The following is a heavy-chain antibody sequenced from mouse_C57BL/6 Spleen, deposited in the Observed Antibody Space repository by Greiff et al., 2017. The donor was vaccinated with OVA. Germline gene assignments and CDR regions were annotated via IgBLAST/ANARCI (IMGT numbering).Heavy chain of an antibody. J-gene: IGHJ4*01. CDR1: GFTFSDYY. V-gene: IGHV5-12*01. CDR3: ARQYYDYDGSYAMDY. D-gene: IGHD2-4*01. CDR2: ISNGGGST. Sequence: EVKVVESGGGLVQPGGSLKLSCAASGFTFSDYYMYWVRQTPEKRLEWVAYISNGGGSTYYPDTVKGRFTISRDNAKNTLYLQMSRLKSEDTAMYYCARQYYDYDGSYAMDYWGQGTSVTVSS.